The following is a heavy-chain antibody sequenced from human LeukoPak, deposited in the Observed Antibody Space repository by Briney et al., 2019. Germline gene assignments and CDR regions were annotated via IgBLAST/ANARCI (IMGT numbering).Heavy chain of an antibody. CDR3: ARTGIAAATGGWFDP. V-gene: IGHV4-39*07. D-gene: IGHD6-13*01. CDR1: GGSISSSSYY. Sequence: SETLSLTCTDSGGSISSSSYYWGWIRQPPGKGLEWIGSIYYSGSTYYNPSLKSRVTISVDTSKNQFSLKLSSVTAADTAVYYCARTGIAAATGGWFDPWGQGTPVTVSS. CDR2: IYYSGST. J-gene: IGHJ5*02.